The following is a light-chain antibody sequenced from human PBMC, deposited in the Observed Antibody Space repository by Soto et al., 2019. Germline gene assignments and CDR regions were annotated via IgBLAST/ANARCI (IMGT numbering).Light chain of an antibody. CDR1: QTISTN. Sequence: DLQMTQSPSSLSAAVGDIVTVTCRASQTISTNLNWYQQKPGKAPNLLISAASSLQSGVPSRFSGSGSGTEFTLTISTLQPEDFATYYCQLSYSDPPTFGGGTKVEI. CDR2: AAS. J-gene: IGKJ4*01. CDR3: QLSYSDPPT. V-gene: IGKV1-39*01.